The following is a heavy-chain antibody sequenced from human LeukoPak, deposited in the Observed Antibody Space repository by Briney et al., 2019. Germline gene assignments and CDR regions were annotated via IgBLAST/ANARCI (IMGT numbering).Heavy chain of an antibody. J-gene: IGHJ4*02. CDR2: TYYRSKWFS. V-gene: IGHV6-1*01. D-gene: IGHD4-11*01. CDR1: GDSVSSNSAA. Sequence: SQTLSLTCAISGDSVSSNSAAWNWIRQSPSRGLEWLGRTYYRSKWFSDYAVSVKSRITINADTSKTQFSLQLNSVTPEDTAVYYCARKGTVTTPFDYWGQGILVTVSS. CDR3: ARKGTVTTPFDY.